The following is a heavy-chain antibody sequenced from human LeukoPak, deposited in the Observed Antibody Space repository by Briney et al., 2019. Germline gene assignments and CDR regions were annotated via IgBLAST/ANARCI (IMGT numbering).Heavy chain of an antibody. CDR3: GRADYYASCGYWGYFQH. D-gene: IGHD3-22*01. Sequence: GESLKISCNGSGYXFTSYWIGWMRQMPGKGLGWMAIIYPGDSDTRYSRSFQGQVTISVNESISTAYLQWSRLKASDTAMYFCGRADYYASCGYWGYFQHWGQGTLVTVSS. CDR2: IYPGDSDT. V-gene: IGHV5-51*01. CDR1: GYXFTSYW. J-gene: IGHJ1*01.